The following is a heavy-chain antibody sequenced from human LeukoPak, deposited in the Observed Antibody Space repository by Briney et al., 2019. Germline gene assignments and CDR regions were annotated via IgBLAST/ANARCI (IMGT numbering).Heavy chain of an antibody. D-gene: IGHD6-19*01. CDR1: GFTFSNYG. Sequence: GGSLRLSCTASGFTFSNYGMHWVRQAPGKGLEWVANINQDGSDKNYVDSVKGRFTISRDNAKNSLYLQMNSLRAEDTAMYYCARDGLPVARDYWGQGTLVTVSS. J-gene: IGHJ4*02. CDR3: ARDGLPVARDY. CDR2: INQDGSDK. V-gene: IGHV3-7*05.